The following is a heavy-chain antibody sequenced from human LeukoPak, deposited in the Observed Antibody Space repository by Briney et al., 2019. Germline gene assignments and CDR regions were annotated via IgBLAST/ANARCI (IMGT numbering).Heavy chain of an antibody. V-gene: IGHV3-48*02. D-gene: IGHD3-9*01. J-gene: IGHJ4*02. CDR1: GFTLSRYI. CDR3: ARTAYYDISTGYPYYFDY. Sequence: SGGSLRRSCAATGFTLSRYIMNWVRQAPGKGLEWDSYISSSSSTIDYADSVKGRLTTSRDNAKNSLYLQMNSLRDEDTAVYYCARTAYYDISTGYPYYFDYWGQGTLVTVSS. CDR2: ISSSSSTI.